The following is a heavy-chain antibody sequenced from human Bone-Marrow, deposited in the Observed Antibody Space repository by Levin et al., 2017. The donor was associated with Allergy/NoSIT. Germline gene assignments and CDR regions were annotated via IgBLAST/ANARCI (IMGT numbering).Heavy chain of an antibody. J-gene: IGHJ4*02. CDR2: IYPGDSDT. Sequence: AGGSLRLSCKGSGYSFTSYWIGWVRQMPGKGLEWMGIIYPGDSDTRYSPSFQGQVTISADKSISTAYLQWSSLKASDTAMYYCARTKYNWNCLLFDYWGQGTLVTVSS. CDR1: GYSFTSYW. D-gene: IGHD1-7*01. V-gene: IGHV5-51*01. CDR3: ARTKYNWNCLLFDY.